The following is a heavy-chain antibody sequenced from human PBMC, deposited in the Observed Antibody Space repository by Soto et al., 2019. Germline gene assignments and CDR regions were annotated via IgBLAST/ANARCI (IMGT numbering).Heavy chain of an antibody. V-gene: IGHV3-30-3*01. J-gene: IGHJ5*02. CDR1: GFTFSSYA. CDR3: ARDFDGWSANWCDP. D-gene: IGHD6-19*01. CDR2: ISYDGSNK. Sequence: QVQLVESGGGVVQPGRSLRLSCAASGFTFSSYAMHWVRQAPGKGREWVAVISYDGSNKYYADSVQGRFTISRDNSKNTLYLQMNSLRAEDTAVYYCARDFDGWSANWCDPWGQGTLVTVSS.